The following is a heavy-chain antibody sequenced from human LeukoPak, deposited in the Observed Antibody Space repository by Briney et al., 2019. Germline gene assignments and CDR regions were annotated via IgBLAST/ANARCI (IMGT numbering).Heavy chain of an antibody. CDR2: MNPNSGNT. J-gene: IGHJ3*02. Sequence: ASVKVSCKASGYTFTSYDINWVRHATGQGLEWMGWMNPNSGNTGYAQKFQGRVTITRNTSISTAYMELSSLRSEDTAVYYCARGELGPVAFDIWGQGTMVTVSS. CDR1: GYTFTSYD. CDR3: ARGELGPVAFDI. V-gene: IGHV1-8*03. D-gene: IGHD1-26*01.